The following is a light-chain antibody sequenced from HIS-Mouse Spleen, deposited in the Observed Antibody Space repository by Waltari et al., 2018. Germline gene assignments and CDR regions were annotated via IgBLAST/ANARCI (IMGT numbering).Light chain of an antibody. J-gene: IGLJ2*01. CDR2: DVS. Sequence: QSAPTQPASVSGSPGQSITISCTGTSSAVGGYNYVSWYQQHPGKAPKLMIYDVSNRPSGVSNRFSGSKSGNTASLTISGLQAEDEADYYCSSYTSSSTLVVFGGGTKLTVL. V-gene: IGLV2-14*03. CDR1: SSAVGGYNY. CDR3: SSYTSSSTLVV.